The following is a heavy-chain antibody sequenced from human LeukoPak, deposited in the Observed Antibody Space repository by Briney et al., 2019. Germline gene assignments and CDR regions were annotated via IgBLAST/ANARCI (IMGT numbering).Heavy chain of an antibody. J-gene: IGHJ6*02. V-gene: IGHV4-34*01. CDR2: INHSGST. CDR3: ARGRGGGEYYYYGMDV. Sequence: SETLSLTCAVYGGSFSGYYWSWIRQPPGRGLEWIGEINHSGSTNYNPSLKSRVTISVDTSKNQFSLKLSSVTAADTAVYYCARGRGGGEYYYYGMDVWGQGTTVTVSS. CDR1: GGSFSGYY. D-gene: IGHD4-23*01.